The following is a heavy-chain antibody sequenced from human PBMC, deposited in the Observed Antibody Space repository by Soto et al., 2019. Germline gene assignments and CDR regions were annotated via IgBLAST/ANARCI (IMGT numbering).Heavy chain of an antibody. J-gene: IGHJ6*02. D-gene: IGHD1-26*01. V-gene: IGHV3-23*01. CDR2: ISGSGGSI. Sequence: GGSLRLSCAASGFTFSSYAMSWVRQAPGKGLEWVSAISGSGGSIYYADSVKGRFTISRDNAKNSLYLQMNSLRDEDTAVYYCARDLGSGSYYEGNYYYYGMDVWGQGTTVTVSS. CDR1: GFTFSSYA. CDR3: ARDLGSGSYYEGNYYYYGMDV.